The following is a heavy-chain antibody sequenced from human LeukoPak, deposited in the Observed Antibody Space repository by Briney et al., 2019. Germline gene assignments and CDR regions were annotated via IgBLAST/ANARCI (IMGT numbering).Heavy chain of an antibody. V-gene: IGHV4-61*02. CDR3: ARGPLWYYFDY. Sequence: PSETLSLTCTVSGGSISSGSYYWSWIRQPAGTGLEWIGRIYTSGSTNHNPSLKSRVAISVDTSKNQFSLKLSSVTAADTAVYYCARGPLWYYFDYWGQGTLVTVSS. D-gene: IGHD2-8*02. CDR1: GGSISSGSYY. J-gene: IGHJ4*02. CDR2: IYTSGST.